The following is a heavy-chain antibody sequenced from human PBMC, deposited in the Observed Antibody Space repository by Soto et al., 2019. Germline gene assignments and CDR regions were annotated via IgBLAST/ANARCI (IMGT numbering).Heavy chain of an antibody. D-gene: IGHD6-19*01. V-gene: IGHV4-59*08. CDR3: ARHGQWLVTGYFYYGMDV. J-gene: IGHJ6*02. CDR2: VHNSGST. Sequence: SETLSLTCTVSGGSISSHYWSWIRQPPGKRLEWIGYVHNSGSTNYNPSLKSRVTISVDTSKNQFSLKLSSVTAADTAVYYCARHGQWLVTGYFYYGMDVWGQGTTVTVSS. CDR1: GGSISSHY.